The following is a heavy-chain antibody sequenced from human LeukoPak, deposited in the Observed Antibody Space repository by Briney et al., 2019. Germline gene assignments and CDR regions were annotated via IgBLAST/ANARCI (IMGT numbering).Heavy chain of an antibody. CDR2: INSDGYST. V-gene: IGHV3-74*01. CDR3: VRLVAVPDVYFDY. J-gene: IGHJ4*02. D-gene: IGHD2-2*01. CDR1: GFTFSAYW. Sequence: PGGSLRLSCAASGFTFSAYWMHCVRQAPGKGLVWVSRINSDGYSTAYADSVKGRFTISRDNAKKTLYLQMNSLRAEDTAVYYCVRLVAVPDVYFDYWGQGTLVTVSS.